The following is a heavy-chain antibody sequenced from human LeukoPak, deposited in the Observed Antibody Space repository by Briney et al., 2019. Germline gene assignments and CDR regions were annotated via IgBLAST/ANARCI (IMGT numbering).Heavy chain of an antibody. V-gene: IGHV1-2*02. CDR1: GYTFSGYY. CDR2: INPNSGGT. D-gene: IGHD6-13*01. CDR3: ARDGPDSSPYFDY. Sequence: ASVKVSCKASGYTFSGYYMHWVRQAPGQGLEWMGWINPNSGGTNYAQKFQGRVTMTRDTSISTAYMELSRLRSDDTAVYYCARDGPDSSPYFDYWGQGTLVTVSS. J-gene: IGHJ4*02.